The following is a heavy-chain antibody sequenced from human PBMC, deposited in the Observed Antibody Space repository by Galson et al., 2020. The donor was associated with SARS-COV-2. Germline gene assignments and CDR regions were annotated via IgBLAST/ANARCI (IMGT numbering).Heavy chain of an antibody. D-gene: IGHD2-21*02. CDR2: IYTSGST. CDR3: AREGGSVTDTPGGMDV. Sequence: SETLSLTCILSGGSIRRGSYNWSRIRQPAGTGPDWTGRIYTSGSTNHHPSLKSRVIIFADTSKNQFSLTLNSVTAADTALYYCAREGGSVTDTPGGMDVWGQGTTVTVSS. J-gene: IGHJ6*02. CDR1: GGSIRRGSYN. V-gene: IGHV4-61*02.